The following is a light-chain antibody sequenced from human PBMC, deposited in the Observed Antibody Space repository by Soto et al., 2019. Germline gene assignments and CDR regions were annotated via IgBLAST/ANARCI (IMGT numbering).Light chain of an antibody. CDR1: QSVSSSY. J-gene: IGKJ2*01. Sequence: EIVLTQSPGTLPLSPGERATLSCRASQSVSSSYLAWYQQKPGQAPRLLIYGASSRATGIPDRFSGSGSGTDFTLTISRLEPEDFAVFYCQQYGLSPGTFGQGTKLEIK. CDR3: QQYGLSPGT. V-gene: IGKV3-20*01. CDR2: GAS.